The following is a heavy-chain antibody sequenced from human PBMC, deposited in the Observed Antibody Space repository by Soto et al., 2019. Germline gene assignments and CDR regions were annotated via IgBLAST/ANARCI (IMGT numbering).Heavy chain of an antibody. V-gene: IGHV3-30-3*01. Sequence: QVQLVESGGGVVQPGMSLRLSCAASGFTFSSYAMHWVRQAPGKGLEWVAVISYDGSNKYYADSVKGRFTISRDNSKNTLYLQMNILRAEDKAVYYCAREGGEQQLTPYYYGMDVWGQGTTVTVSS. D-gene: IGHD6-13*01. CDR1: GFTFSSYA. CDR3: AREGGEQQLTPYYYGMDV. J-gene: IGHJ6*02. CDR2: ISYDGSNK.